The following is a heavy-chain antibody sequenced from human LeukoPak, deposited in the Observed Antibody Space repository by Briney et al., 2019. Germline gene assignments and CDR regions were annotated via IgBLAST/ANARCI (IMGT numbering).Heavy chain of an antibody. J-gene: IGHJ3*02. V-gene: IGHV4-59*01. CDR2: IYYSGST. CDR1: GGSISSYY. Sequence: SETLSLTCTVSGGSISSYYWSWIRQPPGKGLEWIGYIYYSGSTDYNPSLKSRVTISVDTSKNQFSLKLSSVTAADTAVYYCARDRSGHMGDAFDIWGQGTMVTVSS. D-gene: IGHD3-3*01. CDR3: ARDRSGHMGDAFDI.